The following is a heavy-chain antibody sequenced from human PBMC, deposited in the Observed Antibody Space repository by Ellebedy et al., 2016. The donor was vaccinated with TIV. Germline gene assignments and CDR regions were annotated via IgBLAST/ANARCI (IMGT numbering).Heavy chain of an antibody. D-gene: IGHD3-3*01. V-gene: IGHV3-23*01. J-gene: IGHJ5*02. CDR3: AKRIGFWSGYPPQNWFDP. CDR2: ISGSGGST. CDR1: GFTFSSYA. Sequence: GEFLKISXAASGFTFSSYAMSWVRQAPGKGLEWVSAISGSGGSTYYADSVKGRFTISRDNSKNTLYLQMNSLRAEDTAVYYCAKRIGFWSGYPPQNWFDPWGQGTLVTVSS.